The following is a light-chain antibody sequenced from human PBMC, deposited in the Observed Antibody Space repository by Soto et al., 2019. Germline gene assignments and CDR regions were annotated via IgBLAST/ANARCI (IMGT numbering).Light chain of an antibody. V-gene: IGLV2-14*01. J-gene: IGLJ3*02. Sequence: QSALTQPASVSGSPGQSIPISCTGTSSDIGDYDYVSWFQQHPGKAPKVIIYEVAHRPSGVSHRFSGSKSGNMASLTISGLQAEDEADDYCTSFTNDDTWVFGGGTQLTVL. CDR2: EVA. CDR1: SSDIGDYDY. CDR3: TSFTNDDTWV.